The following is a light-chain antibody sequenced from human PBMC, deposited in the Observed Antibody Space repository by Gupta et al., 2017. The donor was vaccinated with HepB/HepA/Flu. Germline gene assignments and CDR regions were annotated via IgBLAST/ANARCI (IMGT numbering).Light chain of an antibody. J-gene: IGKJ1*01. Sequence: IVMTQSPVTLSVSPGERATLSCRASQTVSSNLAWYQQKPGQAPRLLIYGASTRATGIPARFSGSGSGTEFTLTISSLQSEDFAVYYCQQYNDWPWTFGQGTKAE. CDR3: QQYNDWPWT. V-gene: IGKV3-15*01. CDR1: QTVSSN. CDR2: GAS.